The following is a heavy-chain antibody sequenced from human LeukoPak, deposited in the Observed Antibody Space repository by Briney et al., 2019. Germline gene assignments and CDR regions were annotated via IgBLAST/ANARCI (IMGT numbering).Heavy chain of an antibody. J-gene: IGHJ3*02. D-gene: IGHD1-26*01. V-gene: IGHV4-4*07. CDR1: GDSINSYY. CDR3: ARDLIPAGTFEI. Sequence: SETLTLTCTVWGDSINSYYGSGIRRPAGRGRKWIGRIYTSGSTNYNPSLKSRVTMSVDTSKNQFSLKLSSVTAADTAVYYCARDLIPAGTFEIWGQGTMVTVSS. CDR2: IYTSGST.